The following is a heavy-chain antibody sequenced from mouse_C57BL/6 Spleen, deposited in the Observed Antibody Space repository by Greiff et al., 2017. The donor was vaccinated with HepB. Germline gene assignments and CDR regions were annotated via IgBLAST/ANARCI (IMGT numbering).Heavy chain of an antibody. CDR2: IDPSDSYT. CDR3: YRYQLSYDMDY. D-gene: IGHD4-1*02. CDR1: GYTFTSYW. V-gene: IGHV1-50*01. Sequence: QVQLQQPGAELVKPGASVKLSCKASGYTFTSYWMQWVKQRPGQGLEWIGEIDPSDSYTNYNQKFKGKATLTVDTSSSTAYMQLRSLTSEDSAVYYWYRYQLSYDMDYWGQGTSVTVSS. J-gene: IGHJ4*01.